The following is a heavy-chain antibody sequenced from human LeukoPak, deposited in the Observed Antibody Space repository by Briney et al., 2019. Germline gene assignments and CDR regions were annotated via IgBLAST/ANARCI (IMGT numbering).Heavy chain of an antibody. Sequence: GGSLRLSCAASGFTVSSNYMSWVRQAPGKGLEWVSVIYSSGNTYHADSVKGRFTISRDSSKNTVYLQMNSLRAEDTAVYYCAKGYCSSSSCYSYAFDIWGQGTVVTVSS. CDR3: AKGYCSSSSCYSYAFDI. V-gene: IGHV3-66*01. CDR1: GFTVSSNY. CDR2: IYSSGNT. D-gene: IGHD2-2*01. J-gene: IGHJ3*02.